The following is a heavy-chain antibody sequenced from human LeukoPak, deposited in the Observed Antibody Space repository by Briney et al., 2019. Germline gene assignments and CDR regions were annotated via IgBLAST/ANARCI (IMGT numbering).Heavy chain of an antibody. CDR3: AKSGGYSYGPYYYYMDV. Sequence: PGGSLRLSCAASGFTFSSYGMHWVRQAPGKGLEWVAFIRYDGSNKYYADSVKGRFTISRDNSKNTLYLQMNSLRAEDTAVYYCAKSGGYSYGPYYYYMDVWGKGTTVTISS. V-gene: IGHV3-30*02. D-gene: IGHD5-18*01. CDR2: IRYDGSNK. CDR1: GFTFSSYG. J-gene: IGHJ6*03.